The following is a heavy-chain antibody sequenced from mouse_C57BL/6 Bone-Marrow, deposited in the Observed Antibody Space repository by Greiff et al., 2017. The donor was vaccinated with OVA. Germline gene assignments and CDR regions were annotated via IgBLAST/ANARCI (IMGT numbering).Heavy chain of an antibody. V-gene: IGHV12-3*01. CDR2: ITHSGET. D-gene: IGHD1-1*01. CDR3: AGDGYYGTPFAY. Sequence: QVQLKESGPGLVKPSPSLFLTCSITGFPITSGYYWIWIRQSPGKPLEWMGYITHSGETFYNPSLQSPISITRETSKNQFFLQLNSVTTEDTAMYYCAGDGYYGTPFAYWGQGTLVTVSA. J-gene: IGHJ3*01. CDR1: GFPITSGYY.